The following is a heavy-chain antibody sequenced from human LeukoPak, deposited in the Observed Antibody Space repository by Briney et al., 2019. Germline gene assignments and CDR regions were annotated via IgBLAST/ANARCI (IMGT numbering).Heavy chain of an antibody. CDR3: AKVRDYGGSRIY. CDR2: IRYDGSNK. D-gene: IGHD4-23*01. Sequence: GGSLRLSCAASGFTFSSYGVHWVRQAPGKGLEWVAFIRYDGSNKYYADSVKGRSTIPRDNSKNTLYLQMNSLRAEDTAVYYCAKVRDYGGSRIYWGQGTLVTVSS. V-gene: IGHV3-30*02. CDR1: GFTFSSYG. J-gene: IGHJ4*02.